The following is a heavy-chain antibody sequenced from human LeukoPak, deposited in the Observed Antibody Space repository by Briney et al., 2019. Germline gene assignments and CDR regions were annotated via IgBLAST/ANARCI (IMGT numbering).Heavy chain of an antibody. CDR3: ARFGTYLDYFDN. Sequence: GGSLRLSCAASGFTFSSYWMSWVRQAPGKGLEWVANIKQDGSEKYYVDSVKGRFTLSRDNAKNPLYLQMSSLRAEDTAVYYCARFGTYLDYFDNWGQGSLVTVSS. CDR2: IKQDGSEK. J-gene: IGHJ4*02. D-gene: IGHD1-26*01. CDR1: GFTFSSYW. V-gene: IGHV3-7*01.